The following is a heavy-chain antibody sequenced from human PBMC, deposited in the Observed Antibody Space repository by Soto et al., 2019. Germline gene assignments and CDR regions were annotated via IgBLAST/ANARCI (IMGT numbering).Heavy chain of an antibody. V-gene: IGHV3-74*01. Sequence: EVQLVESGGGLVQPGGSLRLSCAASGFTLSSYWMHWVRQAPGKGLVWISRINIDGSSTSYADSVKGRFTISRDNAKNTLYLQGNSLRAEDTAVYYCARSRDGYNVVGDWWGQGTLVTVSS. D-gene: IGHD5-12*01. CDR2: INIDGSST. CDR3: ARSRDGYNVVGDW. CDR1: GFTLSSYW. J-gene: IGHJ4*02.